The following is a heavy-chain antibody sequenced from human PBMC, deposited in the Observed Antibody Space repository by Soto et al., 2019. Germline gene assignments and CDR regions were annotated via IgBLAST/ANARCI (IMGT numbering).Heavy chain of an antibody. CDR2: IKSKTSGETT. J-gene: IGHJ4*02. CDR3: VIDIAASGVGELDY. CDR1: KFTFTSAW. V-gene: IGHV3-15*01. Sequence: EVHLVESGGGLVKPGGSLRLSCAVSKFTFTSAWLTWVRQAPGKGLEWVARIKSKTSGETTDYAAPVKGRFTISRDDSKATVDLQMNSLNSEDTAIYYCVIDIAASGVGELDYWGQGTLVTVSS. D-gene: IGHD5-12*01.